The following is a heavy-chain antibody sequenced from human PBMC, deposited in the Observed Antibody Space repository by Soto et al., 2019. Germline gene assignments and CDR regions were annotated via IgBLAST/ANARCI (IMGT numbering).Heavy chain of an antibody. CDR2: IYYSGST. Sequence: QLQLQESGPGLVKPSETLSLTCTVSGGSISSSSYYWGWIRQPPGKGLEWIGSIYYSGSTYYNPSLTSRVTISVDTSKNQFSLKLSSVTAADTAVYYCARLGSGWAYYFDYWGQGTLVTVSS. D-gene: IGHD6-19*01. CDR3: ARLGSGWAYYFDY. J-gene: IGHJ4*02. V-gene: IGHV4-39*01. CDR1: GGSISSSSYY.